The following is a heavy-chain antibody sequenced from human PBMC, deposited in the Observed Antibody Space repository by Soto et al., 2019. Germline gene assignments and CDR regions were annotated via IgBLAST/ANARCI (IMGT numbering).Heavy chain of an antibody. J-gene: IGHJ4*02. CDR1: GFTFNRHP. V-gene: IGHV3-30-3*01. CDR2: ISHDGNNK. Sequence: PGGSLRLSCAASGFTFNRHPLHWVRQAPGKGLEWVAVISHDGNNKYYADSVKGRFTISRDNSMNMLYLQMHGLRTEDTAIFYCARASGHIYATLHGPFDHWGQGALVTGSS. D-gene: IGHD2-8*01. CDR3: ARASGHIYATLHGPFDH.